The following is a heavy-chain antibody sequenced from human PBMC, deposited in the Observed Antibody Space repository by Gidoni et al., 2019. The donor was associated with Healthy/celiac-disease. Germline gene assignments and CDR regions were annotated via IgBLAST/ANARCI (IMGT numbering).Heavy chain of an antibody. CDR1: GVSISSYY. J-gene: IGHJ3*02. V-gene: IGHV4-59*01. D-gene: IGHD6-19*01. CDR3: ARGASIAVAGTRGRRGAFDI. Sequence: QVQLQESGPGLVKPSETLSLTCTVPGVSISSYYWSWIRPPPGKGLGWSGYIHYSGSTNYNPSLKSRVTISVDTSKNQFSLKLSSVTAADTAVYYCARGASIAVAGTRGRRGAFDIWGQGTMVTVSS. CDR2: IHYSGST.